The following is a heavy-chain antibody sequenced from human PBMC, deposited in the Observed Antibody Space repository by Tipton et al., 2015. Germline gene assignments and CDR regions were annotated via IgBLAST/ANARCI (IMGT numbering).Heavy chain of an antibody. CDR3: ARGRFGDLPYFDS. Sequence: GSLRLSCAASGFTVSNNYMTWVRQAPGKGLEWVSLFSRTGAYIYYADSVKGRFTISRDNAKSSLYLQMNSLRAEDSAIYYCARGRFGDLPYFDSWGQGTLVTVSS. J-gene: IGHJ4*02. V-gene: IGHV3-48*03. D-gene: IGHD3-10*01. CDR2: FSRTGAYI. CDR1: GFTVSNNY.